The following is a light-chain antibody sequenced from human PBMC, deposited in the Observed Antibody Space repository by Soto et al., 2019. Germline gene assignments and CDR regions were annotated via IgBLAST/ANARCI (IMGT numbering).Light chain of an antibody. CDR3: QQYNNWPPIT. CDR2: AAS. Sequence: TQAPGTLSVSPGERATLSFRASQITSSAYFAWYQQKPGQAPRLLIYAASSRATGVSDRFSGSGSGTEFTLTISSLQSEDFAVYYCQQYNNWPPITFGQGTRLEI. V-gene: IGKV3D-15*01. CDR1: QITSSAY. J-gene: IGKJ5*01.